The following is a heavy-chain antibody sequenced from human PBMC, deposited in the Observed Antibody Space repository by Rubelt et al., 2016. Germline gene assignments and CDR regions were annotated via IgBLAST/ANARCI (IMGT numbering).Heavy chain of an antibody. CDR3: ARTSGYDSGWNDA. V-gene: IGHV3-23*01. CDR2: ISGGGGSA. Sequence: GSGGGLVQPGGSLRLSCAASGFTFTTHGMSWVRQAPGKGLDWVSTISGGGGSAYYADSVRGRFTISRDNSKNALYLRMNSLRVDDTAVYYCARTSGYDSGWNDAGGQGTLVTVSS. D-gene: IGHD6-19*01. CDR1: GFTFTTHG. J-gene: IGHJ5*02.